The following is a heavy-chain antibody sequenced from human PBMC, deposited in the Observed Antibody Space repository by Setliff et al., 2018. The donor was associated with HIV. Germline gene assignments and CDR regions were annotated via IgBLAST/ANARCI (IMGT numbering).Heavy chain of an antibody. D-gene: IGHD3-10*01. Sequence: ASVKVSCKASGYTFRDYYLHWVRQAPGQGLEWMGGINGNTGATNYAQKFQGRVTITRDTSMYTAYMELTRLRFDDTAVYSCARGGDDSGPGTLTFDYWGQGALVTVSS. J-gene: IGHJ4*02. CDR1: GYTFRDYY. V-gene: IGHV1-2*02. CDR3: ARGGDDSGPGTLTFDY. CDR2: INGNTGAT.